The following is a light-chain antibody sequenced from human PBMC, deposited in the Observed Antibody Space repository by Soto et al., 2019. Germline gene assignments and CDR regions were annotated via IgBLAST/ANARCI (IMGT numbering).Light chain of an antibody. CDR2: ATS. CDR3: QQYDNWPWT. CDR1: QTVNSDY. V-gene: IGKV3-20*01. J-gene: IGKJ1*01. Sequence: EIVLTPAPGTLSFSPGETAAPPYRASQTVNSDYLAWFQQRPGQAPRLLIFATSRRATDIPDRFSGSGSGTDFTLTISSLQSDDCAVYDCQQYDNWPWTFGQGTKVDIK.